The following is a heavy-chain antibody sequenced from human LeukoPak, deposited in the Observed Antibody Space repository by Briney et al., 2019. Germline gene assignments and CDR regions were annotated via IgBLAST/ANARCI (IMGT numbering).Heavy chain of an antibody. D-gene: IGHD3-3*01. CDR2: ISGSGGST. V-gene: IGHV3-23*01. CDR3: AKDHRYPYDFWSGYPDY. J-gene: IGHJ4*02. CDR1: GFTFSSCA. Sequence: PGGSLRLSCAASGFTFSSCAMSWVRQATGKGLEWVSAISGSGGSTYYADSVKGRFTISRDNSKNTLYLQMNSLRAEDTAVYYCAKDHRYPYDFWSGYPDYWGQGTLVTVSS.